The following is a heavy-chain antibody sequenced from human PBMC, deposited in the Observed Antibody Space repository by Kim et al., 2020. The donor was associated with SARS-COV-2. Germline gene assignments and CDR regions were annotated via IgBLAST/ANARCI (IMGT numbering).Heavy chain of an antibody. D-gene: IGHD3-10*01. CDR1: GFTVSSNY. Sequence: GGSLRLSCAASGFTVSSNYMSWVRQAPGKGLEWVSVIYSGGSTYYADSVKGRFTISRHNSKNTLYLQMNSLRAEDTAVYYCARDWGYYGSGSYSDWGQGTLVTVSS. CDR2: IYSGGST. J-gene: IGHJ4*02. CDR3: ARDWGYYGSGSYSD. V-gene: IGHV3-53*04.